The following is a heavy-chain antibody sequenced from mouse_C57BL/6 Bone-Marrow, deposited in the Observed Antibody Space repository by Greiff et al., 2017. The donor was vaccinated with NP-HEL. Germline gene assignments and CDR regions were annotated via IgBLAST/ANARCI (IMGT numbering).Heavy chain of an antibody. CDR3: ATVTTVVPYAY. Sequence: EVQLQQSGPELVKPGASVKIPCKASGYTFTDYNMDWVKQSHGKSLEWIGDINPNNGGNFYKQKFTGKATLTVDKASSTAYMELRSLTSEDTAVYYCATVTTVVPYAYWGQGTLVTVSA. CDR1: GYTFTDYN. CDR2: INPNNGGN. D-gene: IGHD1-1*01. V-gene: IGHV1-18*01. J-gene: IGHJ3*01.